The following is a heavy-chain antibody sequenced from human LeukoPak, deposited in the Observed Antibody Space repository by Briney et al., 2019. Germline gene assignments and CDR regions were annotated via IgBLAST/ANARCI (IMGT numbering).Heavy chain of an antibody. CDR3: ARGMAYSSSSGGWFDP. CDR1: GYTFTSYY. J-gene: IGHJ5*02. Sequence: GASVKVSCKASGYTFTSYYMHWVRQAPGQGREGMGGMIPIFCTPNYAHNFQGRSTITTDESTRTAYMPLSSLRSEDTAVYYCARGMAYSSSSGGWFDPWGQGTLVTVSS. CDR2: MIPIFCTP. D-gene: IGHD6-6*01. V-gene: IGHV1-69*05.